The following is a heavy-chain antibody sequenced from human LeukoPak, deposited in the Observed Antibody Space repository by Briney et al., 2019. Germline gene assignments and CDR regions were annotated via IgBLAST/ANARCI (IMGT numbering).Heavy chain of an antibody. CDR1: GGSFSGYY. CDR3: ARGLSIAAAGTGNAFDV. CDR2: INHSGST. D-gene: IGHD6-13*01. J-gene: IGHJ3*01. V-gene: IGHV4-34*01. Sequence: SETLSLTCAVYGGSFSGYYWSWIRQSPGKGLEWIGEINHSGSTNYNPSLKSRVTISVDTSKNQCSLKLSSVTAADTAVYYCARGLSIAAAGTGNAFDVWGQGTMVTVSS.